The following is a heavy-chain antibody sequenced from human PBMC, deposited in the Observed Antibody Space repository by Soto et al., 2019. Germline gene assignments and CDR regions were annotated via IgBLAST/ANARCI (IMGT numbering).Heavy chain of an antibody. D-gene: IGHD3-10*01. J-gene: IGHJ4*02. Sequence: GSLGLSCSASGFTFSTYSMNWVRQAPGKGLEWVSSISYTSTYIYYADSVKGRFTISRDNAKNSLFLQMNSLRAEDTAVYYCARVGSLITVWGQGTLVTVYS. CDR1: GFTFSTYS. CDR2: ISYTSTYI. CDR3: ARVGSLITV. V-gene: IGHV3-21*01.